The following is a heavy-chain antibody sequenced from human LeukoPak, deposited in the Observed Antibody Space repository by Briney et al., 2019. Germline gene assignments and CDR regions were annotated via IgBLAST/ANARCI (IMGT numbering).Heavy chain of an antibody. D-gene: IGHD3-3*01. Sequence: PSQTLSLTCTVSGGSISSGGYYWSWIRQHPGKGLEWIGYIYYSGSTYYNPSLKSRVTISVDTSKNQFSLKLSSVTAADTAVYYCARGPLSITTFGVVISAFDIWGQGTMVTVSS. CDR1: GGSISSGGYY. CDR2: IYYSGST. V-gene: IGHV4-31*03. J-gene: IGHJ3*02. CDR3: ARGPLSITTFGVVISAFDI.